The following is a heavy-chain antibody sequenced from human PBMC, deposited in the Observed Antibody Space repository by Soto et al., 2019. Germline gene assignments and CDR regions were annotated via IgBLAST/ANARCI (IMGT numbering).Heavy chain of an antibody. Sequence: SETLSLTCTVSGGSISSGGYYWSWIRQHPGKGLEWIGYIYYSGSTYYNPSLKSRVTISVDTSKNQFSLKLSSVTAADTAVYYCEKWLVSSVDYWGQGTLVTVSS. J-gene: IGHJ4*02. V-gene: IGHV4-31*03. CDR2: IYYSGST. CDR1: GGSISSGGYY. D-gene: IGHD6-19*01. CDR3: EKWLVSSVDY.